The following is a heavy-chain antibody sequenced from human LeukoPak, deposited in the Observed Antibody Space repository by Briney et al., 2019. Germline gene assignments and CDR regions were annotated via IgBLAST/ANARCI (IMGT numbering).Heavy chain of an antibody. Sequence: GGSLRLSCAASGFTYSSYAMHWVRQAPGKGLEWVAVISYDGSNKYYADSVKGRFTISRDNSKNTLYLQMNSLRDEDTAVYYCARAELSYYYYMGVWGKGTTVTVSS. V-gene: IGHV3-30*04. CDR3: ARAELSYYYYMGV. CDR2: ISYDGSNK. J-gene: IGHJ6*03. CDR1: GFTYSSYA. D-gene: IGHD5-24*01.